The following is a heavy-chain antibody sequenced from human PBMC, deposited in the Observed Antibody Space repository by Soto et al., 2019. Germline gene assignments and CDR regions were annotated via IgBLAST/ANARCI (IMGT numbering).Heavy chain of an antibody. J-gene: IGHJ5*02. CDR2: ISGSGGST. D-gene: IGHD2-2*01. CDR1: GFTFSSYA. CDR3: AKGSPDIVVVPAPPKGSVATITYPYNWFDP. Sequence: GGSLRLSCAASGFTFSSYAMSWVRQAPGKGLEWVSAISGSGGSTYYADSVKGRFTISRDNSKNTLYLQMNSLRAEDTAVYYCAKGSPDIVVVPAPPKGSVATITYPYNWFDPWGQGTRVTVSS. V-gene: IGHV3-23*01.